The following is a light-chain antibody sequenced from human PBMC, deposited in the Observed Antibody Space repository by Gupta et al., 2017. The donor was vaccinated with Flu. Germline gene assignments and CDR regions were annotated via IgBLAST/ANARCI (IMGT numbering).Light chain of an antibody. CDR1: QDIRDY. CDR2: DAD. CDR3: QQYDNSHSVT. Sequence: CSLSASVGDRVTSTCQASQDIRDYLNWYQQKPGKAPKLLIYDADDLETGVPARFSGSGSGTEFTFTMNSRQPEDVETYYCQQYDNSHSVTFGGGTKVEIK. J-gene: IGKJ4*01. V-gene: IGKV1-33*01.